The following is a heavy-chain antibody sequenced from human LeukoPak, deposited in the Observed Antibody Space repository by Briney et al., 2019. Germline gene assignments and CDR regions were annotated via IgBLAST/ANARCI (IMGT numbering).Heavy chain of an antibody. V-gene: IGHV3-20*04. CDR3: ARVFPPNFELGLHGSHNWFDP. CDR1: GFTFDDYG. D-gene: IGHD1-7*01. Sequence: GGSLRLSCAASGFTFDDYGMTWVRQAPGKGLEWVSGINWNGGITTYADSVKGRFTISRDNAKNSLYLQMNSLRAEDTALYYCARVFPPNFELGLHGSHNWFDPWGQGTLVTVSS. CDR2: INWNGGIT. J-gene: IGHJ5*02.